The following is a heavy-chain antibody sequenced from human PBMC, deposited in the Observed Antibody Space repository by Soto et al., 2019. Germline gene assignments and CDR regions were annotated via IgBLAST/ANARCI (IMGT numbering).Heavy chain of an antibody. J-gene: IGHJ5*02. CDR1: GGSMSPYH. CDR2: IHYSGST. Sequence: PSETLSLTCTISGGSMSPYHWSWVRQPPGKGLEWIGEIHYSGSTKFNPSLRSRVSLSVDTSKNQFSLGLTSATAADTAIYYCVRAGDSRDLNWFDPWGRGVMVTVSS. V-gene: IGHV4-59*01. CDR3: VRAGDSRDLNWFDP. D-gene: IGHD3-22*01.